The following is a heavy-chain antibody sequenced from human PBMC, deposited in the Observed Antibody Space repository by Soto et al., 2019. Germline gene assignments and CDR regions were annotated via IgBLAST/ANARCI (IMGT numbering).Heavy chain of an antibody. CDR1: GGTFSSYA. CDR3: ARGPTGGGWGYYFDY. V-gene: IGHV1-69*12. Sequence: QVQLVQSGAEVKKPGSSVKVSCKASGGTFSSYAIDWVRQAPGQGLEWMGGIIPIFGTADYAQKFQGRVTITADESTSTAYMELSTLRSEDTAVYYCARGPTGGGWGYYFDYWGQGTLVTVSS. CDR2: IIPIFGTA. J-gene: IGHJ4*02. D-gene: IGHD3-16*01.